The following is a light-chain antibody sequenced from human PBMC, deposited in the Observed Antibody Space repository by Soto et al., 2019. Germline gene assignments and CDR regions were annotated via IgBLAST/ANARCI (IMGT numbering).Light chain of an antibody. CDR1: SSKIESNT. J-gene: IGLJ1*01. CDR2: PND. Sequence: QSVLTQPPSASGTPGQRVTISCSGSSSKIESNTVYWYQQLPGLPPRLLIHPNDRRPSGAPDRFSGSKSGTSASLAISGLQSEDEADYSCLAWDDSLNGNLFGTGTKVTVL. V-gene: IGLV1-44*01. CDR3: LAWDDSLNGNL.